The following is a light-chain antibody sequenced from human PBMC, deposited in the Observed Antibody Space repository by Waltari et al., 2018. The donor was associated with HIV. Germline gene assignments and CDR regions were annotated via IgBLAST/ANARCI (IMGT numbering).Light chain of an antibody. J-gene: IGKJ5*01. CDR1: QSVSSY. V-gene: IGKV3-11*01. CDR2: DAS. Sequence: EIVLTQYPATLSLSPGERATLSCRASQSVSSYLAWYQQKPGQAPRLLIYDASNRATGIPARFSGSGSGTDFTLTISSLEPEDFAVYYCQQRSNWLITFGQGTRLEIK. CDR3: QQRSNWLIT.